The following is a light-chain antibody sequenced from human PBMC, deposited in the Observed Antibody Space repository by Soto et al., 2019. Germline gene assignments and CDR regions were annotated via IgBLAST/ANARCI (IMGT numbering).Light chain of an antibody. J-gene: IGKJ1*01. Sequence: IVLTQSPGTLSLSPGARATLSCRASQSVGTSLAWYQHKPGQATRLLIHGTSSRFTGTTDRFSGSGSGTDFTLTISRLEPEDFAVYSCQHYYSSPWTFGRGTKVEIK. V-gene: IGKV3-20*01. CDR1: QSVGTS. CDR2: GTS. CDR3: QHYYSSPWT.